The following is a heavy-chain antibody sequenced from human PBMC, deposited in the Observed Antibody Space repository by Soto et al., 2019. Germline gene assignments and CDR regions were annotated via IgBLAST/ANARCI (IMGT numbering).Heavy chain of an antibody. D-gene: IGHD1-7*01. Sequence: QVQLQESGPGLVKPSQTLSLTCTVSGGSISSGGYYWSWIRQHPGKGLEWIGYIYYSGSTYYNPSLKSRVTISVDTSKNQFSLKLSSVTAADTAVYYCERGITGTYRPKNWFDPWGQGTLVTVSS. CDR2: IYYSGST. V-gene: IGHV4-31*03. CDR1: GGSISSGGYY. J-gene: IGHJ5*02. CDR3: ERGITGTYRPKNWFDP.